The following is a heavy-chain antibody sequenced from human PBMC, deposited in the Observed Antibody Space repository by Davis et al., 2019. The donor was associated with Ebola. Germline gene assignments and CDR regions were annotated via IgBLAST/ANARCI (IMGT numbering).Heavy chain of an antibody. D-gene: IGHD3-9*01. J-gene: IGHJ4*02. Sequence: GESLKISCAASGFSFSNFWMHWVRQAPGKGLVWVSRIKTDGSMTGYGDSVQGRFTISRDNAKNTLYLQMNSLRAEDTAVYYCARLDGDDYLTGPDYWGQGTLVTVSS. CDR2: IKTDGSMT. V-gene: IGHV3-74*01. CDR3: ARLDGDDYLTGPDY. CDR1: GFSFSNFW.